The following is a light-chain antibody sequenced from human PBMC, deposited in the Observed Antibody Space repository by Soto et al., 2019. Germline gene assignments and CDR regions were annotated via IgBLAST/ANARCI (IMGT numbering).Light chain of an antibody. Sequence: DIQMTQSPSSLSASVGERVTITCQASQDISNYLNWYQQKPGKAPKLLIYDASNLETGVPSRFSGSGSGTDFTFTISSLQPEDIATYYCQHRGTFGGGTKVEIK. CDR2: DAS. J-gene: IGKJ4*01. CDR3: QHRGT. V-gene: IGKV1-33*01. CDR1: QDISNY.